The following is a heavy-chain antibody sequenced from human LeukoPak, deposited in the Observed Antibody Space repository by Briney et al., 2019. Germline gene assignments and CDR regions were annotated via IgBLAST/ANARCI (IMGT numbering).Heavy chain of an antibody. V-gene: IGHV4-39*07. D-gene: IGHD4/OR15-4a*01. Sequence: SETLSLTCTVSGGSISSSSYYWGWIRQPPGKGLEWIGSIYYSGSTYYNPSLKSRVTISVDTSKNQFSLKLSSVTAADTAVYYCARVVRRTGANDTAAGFDPWGQGTLVTVSS. J-gene: IGHJ5*02. CDR2: IYYSGST. CDR1: GGSISSSSYY. CDR3: ARVVRRTGANDTAAGFDP.